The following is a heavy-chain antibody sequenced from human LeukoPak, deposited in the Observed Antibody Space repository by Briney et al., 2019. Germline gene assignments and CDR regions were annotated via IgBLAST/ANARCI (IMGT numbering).Heavy chain of an antibody. V-gene: IGHV4-61*02. CDR3: ARDRRYNTSPFDAFDI. Sequence: KASETLSLTCTVSGGSISSGSYYWSWIRQPAGKGLEWIGRIYTSGSTNYNPSLKSRVTISVDTSKNQFSLKLSSVTAADTAVYYCARDRRYNTSPFDAFDIWGQGTMVTVSS. CDR1: GGSISSGSYY. CDR2: IYTSGST. J-gene: IGHJ3*02. D-gene: IGHD1-14*01.